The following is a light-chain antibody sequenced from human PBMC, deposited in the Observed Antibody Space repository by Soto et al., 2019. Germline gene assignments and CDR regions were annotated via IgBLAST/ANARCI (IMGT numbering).Light chain of an antibody. CDR1: QSVSSN. V-gene: IGKV3-15*01. J-gene: IGKJ3*01. CDR2: GAS. CDR3: QQYGSSPR. Sequence: EIVMTQSPATLSVSPGERATLSCRASQSVSSNLAWYQQKPGQAPRLLIYGASTRATGIPARFSGSGSGTDFTLSISRLEPEDCAVYYCQQYGSSPRFGPGTKVDIK.